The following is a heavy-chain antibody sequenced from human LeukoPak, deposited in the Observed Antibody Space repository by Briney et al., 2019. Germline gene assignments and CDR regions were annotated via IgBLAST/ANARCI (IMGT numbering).Heavy chain of an antibody. D-gene: IGHD6-19*01. V-gene: IGHV4-4*02. CDR1: GGSISSSNW. J-gene: IGHJ4*02. CDR3: ARDRYSSGGFDY. Sequence: SGILSLTCAVSGGSISSSNWWSWVRQPPGKGLEWIGEIYHSGSTNYNPSLKSRVTISVDTSKNQFSLKLSSVTAADTAVYYCARDRYSSGGFDYWGQGTLVTVSS. CDR2: IYHSGST.